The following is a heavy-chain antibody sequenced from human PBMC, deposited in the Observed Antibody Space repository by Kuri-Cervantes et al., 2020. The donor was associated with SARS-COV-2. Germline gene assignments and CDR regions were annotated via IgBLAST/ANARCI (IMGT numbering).Heavy chain of an antibody. D-gene: IGHD6-13*01. CDR3: GAQLVLAFDI. Sequence: GGSLRLSCEVSGFLFSASAIHWVRQASGKGLEWVGRVRGKANNYATAYAASVKGRFTISRDDSKNTLYLQMNSLRAEDTAVYYCGAQLVLAFDIWGQGTMVTVSS. J-gene: IGHJ3*02. V-gene: IGHV3-73*01. CDR2: VRGKANNYAT. CDR1: GFLFSASA.